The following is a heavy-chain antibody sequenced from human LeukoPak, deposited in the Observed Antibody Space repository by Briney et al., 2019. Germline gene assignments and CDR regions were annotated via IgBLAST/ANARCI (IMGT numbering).Heavy chain of an antibody. CDR2: IRYDGSTK. V-gene: IGHV3-30*02. CDR1: GFTFSSYG. J-gene: IGHJ4*02. Sequence: GGSLRLSCAASGFTFSSYGMHWVRQAPGKGLEWVAFIRYDGSTKYYADSVKGRFTISRDNSKNTLYLQMNSLRAGDTAIYYCAREKASATGATDYDYWGQGTLVTVSS. D-gene: IGHD1-1*01. CDR3: AREKASATGATDYDY.